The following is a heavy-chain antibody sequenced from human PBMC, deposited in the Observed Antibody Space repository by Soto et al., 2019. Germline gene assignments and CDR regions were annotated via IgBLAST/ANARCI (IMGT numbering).Heavy chain of an antibody. J-gene: IGHJ5*02. CDR2: TSWDGGST. CDR3: AKDNSSSWGNWFDP. CDR1: GFTFDDYT. Sequence: EVQLVESGGVVVQPGGSLRLSCAASGFTFDDYTMHWVRQAPGKGLEWVSLTSWDGGSTYYADSVKGRFTISRDNSKESLYLQMKSLRTEDTALYYCAKDNSSSWGNWFDPWGQGTLVTVSS. V-gene: IGHV3-43*01. D-gene: IGHD6-13*01.